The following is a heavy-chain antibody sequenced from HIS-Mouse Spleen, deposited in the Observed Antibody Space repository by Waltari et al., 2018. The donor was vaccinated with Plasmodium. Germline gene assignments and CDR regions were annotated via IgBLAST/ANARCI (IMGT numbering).Heavy chain of an antibody. D-gene: IGHD6-13*01. J-gene: IGHJ2*01. CDR1: GFTLRSYW. CDR2: IKQDGSEK. Sequence: EVQLVESGGGLVQPGGSLRLSCAASGFTLRSYWMSWFRRAPGKGLEWGANIKQDGSEKYYVDSVKGRFTISRDNAKNSLYLKMNSLRAEDTAVYYCASSWYWYFDLWGRGTLVTVSS. CDR3: ASSWYWYFDL. V-gene: IGHV3-7*01.